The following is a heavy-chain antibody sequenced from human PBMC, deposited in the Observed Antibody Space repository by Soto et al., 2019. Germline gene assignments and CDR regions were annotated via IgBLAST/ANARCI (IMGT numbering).Heavy chain of an antibody. J-gene: IGHJ3*02. V-gene: IGHV3-23*01. Sequence: EVQLLESGGGLVQPGGSLRLSCAASGFTFSSYAMSWVRQAPGKGLEWVSAISGSGGSTYYEDSVKGRFTTSRYNSKNTLYLQMNGLRAEDTAVYYCAIPFGGGALWLGGTDAFDIWGQGKMVTVSS. CDR3: AIPFGGGALWLGGTDAFDI. D-gene: IGHD3-10*01. CDR1: GFTFSSYA. CDR2: ISGSGGST.